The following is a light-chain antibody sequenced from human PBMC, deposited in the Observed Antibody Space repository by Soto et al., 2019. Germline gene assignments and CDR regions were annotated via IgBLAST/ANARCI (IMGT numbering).Light chain of an antibody. V-gene: IGLV2-8*01. Sequence: QSALTQPPSASGSPGQSVAISCTGTSSDVGGQNYVSWYQQHPGKAPKLIIYAVTERPSGVPDRFSGSKSGNTASLTVSWLQTEDEADYYCSSHAGNTNYVFGTGTKVTVL. CDR2: AVT. CDR3: SSHAGNTNYV. J-gene: IGLJ1*01. CDR1: SSDVGGQNY.